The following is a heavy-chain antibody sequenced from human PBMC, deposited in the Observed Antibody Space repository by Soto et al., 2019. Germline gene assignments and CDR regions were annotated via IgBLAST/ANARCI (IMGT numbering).Heavy chain of an antibody. CDR2: IYPGDSDT. D-gene: IGHD3-10*01. V-gene: IGHV5-51*01. CDR3: ATLRLGETPAET. J-gene: IGHJ5*02. CDR1: RSKFDTYS. Sequence: SLHSYCKGNRSKFDTYSLGCMRQMPGKGLECMRIIYPGDSDTVYSPAFQVQVTISADKSISTAYLHWTSLKSSDTAMYFCATLRLGETPAETWGQGTRVTVYS.